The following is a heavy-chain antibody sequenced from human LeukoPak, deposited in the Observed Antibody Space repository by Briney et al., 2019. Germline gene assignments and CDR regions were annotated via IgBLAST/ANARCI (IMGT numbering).Heavy chain of an antibody. CDR1: GFTFSSYW. V-gene: IGHV3-7*01. J-gene: IGHJ4*02. Sequence: GGSLRLSCAASGFTFSSYWMSWVRQAPGKGREWGANIKQDGSEKYHEDSVKGRFTISRDNAKNSLYLQMNSLRAEDTAVYYCARCPDFWSGYADYWGQGTLVTVSS. CDR2: IKQDGSEK. CDR3: ARCPDFWSGYADY. D-gene: IGHD3-3*01.